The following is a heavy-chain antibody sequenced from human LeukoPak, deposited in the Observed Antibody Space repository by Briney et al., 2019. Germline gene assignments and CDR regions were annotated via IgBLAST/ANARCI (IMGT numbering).Heavy chain of an antibody. Sequence: GGSLRLSCAASGFTVSSNYMSWVRQAPGKGLEWVSVIYSGGSTYYADSVKGRFTISRHNSKNTLYLQMNSLRAEDTAVYYCASDNYGAWSSTSDYWGQGTLVTVSS. J-gene: IGHJ4*02. V-gene: IGHV3-53*04. D-gene: IGHD3-10*01. CDR2: IYSGGST. CDR1: GFTVSSNY. CDR3: ASDNYGAWSSTSDY.